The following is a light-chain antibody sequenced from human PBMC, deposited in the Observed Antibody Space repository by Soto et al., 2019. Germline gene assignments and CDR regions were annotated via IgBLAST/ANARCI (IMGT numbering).Light chain of an antibody. CDR3: QLYGSYMFT. CDR2: SAS. J-gene: IGKJ2*01. V-gene: IGKV3-20*01. Sequence: EIVMTQSPATLSVSPGERATLSCRTSQSVNSNFLSWFQQKPGQPPRLLLYSASKRAAGTPDRFSGSGSGTDFTLIISRLEPEDSAMYHCQLYGSYMFTFGQGTKLEI. CDR1: QSVNSNF.